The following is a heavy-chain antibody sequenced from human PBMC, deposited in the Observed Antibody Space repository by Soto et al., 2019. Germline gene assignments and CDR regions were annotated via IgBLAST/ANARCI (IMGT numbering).Heavy chain of an antibody. J-gene: IGHJ5*02. CDR2: IYYTGST. V-gene: IGHV4-61*01. Sequence: SETLSLSCTVCGGSVSSGNYYWSWIRQPPGKGLEWIGFIYYTGSTSYNPSLKSRVTISMDTSKNQFSLKLTSVTAADTAVYYCASALYCSGGSCSFDPWGQGTLVTVS. CDR1: GGSVSSGNYY. CDR3: ASALYCSGGSCSFDP. D-gene: IGHD2-15*01.